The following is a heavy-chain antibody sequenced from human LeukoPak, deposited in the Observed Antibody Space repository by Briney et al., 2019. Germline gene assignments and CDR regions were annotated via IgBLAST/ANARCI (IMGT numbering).Heavy chain of an antibody. Sequence: PSETLSLTCTVSGGSISSSSYYWCWIRQPLGKGLEWIGSIYYSGSTYYNPSLKSRVTISVDTSKNQFSLKLSSVTAADTAVYYCVTQGLRTRNDYWGQGTLVTVSS. V-gene: IGHV4-39*01. CDR1: GGSISSSSYY. CDR3: VTQGLRTRNDY. J-gene: IGHJ4*02. CDR2: IYYSGST.